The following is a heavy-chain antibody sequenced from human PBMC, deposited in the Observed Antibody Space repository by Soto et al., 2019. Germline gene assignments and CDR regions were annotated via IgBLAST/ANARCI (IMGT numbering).Heavy chain of an antibody. Sequence: PGGSLRLSCAASGFTFDDYAMHWVRQAPGKGLEWVSGISWNSGSIGYADSVKGRFTISRDNAKNSLYLQMNSLRAEDTALYYCAKDTIGGYDFWSGSDAFDIWGQGTMVPVSS. CDR3: AKDTIGGYDFWSGSDAFDI. V-gene: IGHV3-9*01. CDR1: GFTFDDYA. CDR2: ISWNSGSI. D-gene: IGHD3-3*01. J-gene: IGHJ3*02.